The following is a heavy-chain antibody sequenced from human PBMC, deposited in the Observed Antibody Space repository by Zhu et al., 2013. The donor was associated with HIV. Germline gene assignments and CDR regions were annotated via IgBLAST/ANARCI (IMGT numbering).Heavy chain of an antibody. Sequence: QVQLQQWGAGLLKPSETLSLTCAVYGGSFSGYYWSWIRQPPGEGLEWIGSIYHSGSTYYNPSLKSRVTISVDTSKNQFSLKLSSVTAADTAVYYCARAPSLPKPGPFDYWGQGTLVTVSS. CDR2: IYHSGST. J-gene: IGHJ4*02. CDR1: GGSFSGYY. CDR3: ARAPSLPKPGPFDY. V-gene: IGHV4-34*01.